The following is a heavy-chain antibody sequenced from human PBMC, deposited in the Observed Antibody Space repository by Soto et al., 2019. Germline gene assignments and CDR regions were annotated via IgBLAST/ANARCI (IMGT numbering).Heavy chain of an antibody. D-gene: IGHD3-22*01. CDR1: GGSISSGGYY. J-gene: IGHJ2*01. Sequence: PSETLSLTCTVSGGSISSGGYYWSWIRQHPGKGLEWIGFIYYSGYTYYNPSLKSRVSISVDTSKNQFSLKLSSVTAADTAVYYCARAWGLLLRLQSVYFDLWGRGTLVTVSS. CDR3: ARAWGLLLRLQSVYFDL. V-gene: IGHV4-31*03. CDR2: IYYSGYT.